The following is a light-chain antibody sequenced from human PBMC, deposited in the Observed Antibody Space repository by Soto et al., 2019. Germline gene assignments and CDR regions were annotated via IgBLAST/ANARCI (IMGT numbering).Light chain of an antibody. CDR3: CSYAGSSTYG. V-gene: IGLV2-23*02. CDR2: EVS. CDR1: SSDVGSYNL. J-gene: IGLJ1*01. Sequence: QSALTQPASESGSPGQSITISCTGTSSDVGSYNLVSWYQQHPGKAPKLMIYEVSKRPSGVSNRFSGSKSGNTASLTISGLQAEDEADYYCCSYAGSSTYGFGTGTKVTVL.